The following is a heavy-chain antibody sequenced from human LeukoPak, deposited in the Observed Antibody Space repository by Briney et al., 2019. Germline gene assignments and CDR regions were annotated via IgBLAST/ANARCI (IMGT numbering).Heavy chain of an antibody. CDR3: ARQGVTTLKDWFDP. J-gene: IGHJ5*02. V-gene: IGHV4-34*01. D-gene: IGHD4-17*01. CDR1: GGSFSGYY. Sequence: ASETLSLTCAVYGGSFSGYYWSWIRQPPGKGLEWIGKINHSGSTNYNPSLKSRVTISVDTSKNQFSLKLSSVTAADTAVYYCARQGVTTLKDWFDPWGQGTLVTVSS. CDR2: INHSGST.